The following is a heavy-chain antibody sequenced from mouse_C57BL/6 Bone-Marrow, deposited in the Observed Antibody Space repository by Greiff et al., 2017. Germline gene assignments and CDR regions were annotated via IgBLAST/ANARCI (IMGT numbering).Heavy chain of an antibody. Sequence: QVQLQQSGPGLVQPSQSLSITCTVSGFSLTSYGVHWVRQSPGKGLEWLGVIWSGGSTDYNAAFISRLSISKDNYKSQVFFKMNSLQADDAAIYYCARNSRSTMITRWYFDVWGTGTTVTVSS. CDR1: GFSLTSYG. J-gene: IGHJ1*03. D-gene: IGHD2-4*01. CDR2: IWSGGST. CDR3: ARNSRSTMITRWYFDV. V-gene: IGHV2-2*01.